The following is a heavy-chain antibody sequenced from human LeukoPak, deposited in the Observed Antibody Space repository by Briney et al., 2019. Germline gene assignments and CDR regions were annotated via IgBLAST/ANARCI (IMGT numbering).Heavy chain of an antibody. D-gene: IGHD3-10*01. J-gene: IGHJ4*02. CDR3: AKGSDYYGSVTSKKTD. CDR1: GFTFSIYA. CDR2: ISGGSGNI. V-gene: IGHV3-23*01. Sequence: HPGGSLTLSCSVSGFTFSIYAMHWVRQAPGKGLEWVSLISGGSGNIYYVDSVKGRFTISRENSKNTLYVQMTSLRAEDTAIYYCAKGSDYYGSVTSKKTDWGQGTLVTVSS.